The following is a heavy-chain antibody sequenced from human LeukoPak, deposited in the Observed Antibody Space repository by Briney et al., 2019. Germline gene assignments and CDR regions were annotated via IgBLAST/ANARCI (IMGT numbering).Heavy chain of an antibody. J-gene: IGHJ6*01. D-gene: IGHD3-9*01. V-gene: IGHV5-51*01. Sequence: PGESLKISCKGSGSRFNSDWIGWVRQMPGKGLEWMGIIYPGDSDTRYSPSFQGQVTISADKSISTAYLQWSSLKASDTATYYCARYGEDILTGRDYYGMDVWGQGTTVTVSS. CDR2: IYPGDSDT. CDR1: GSRFNSDW. CDR3: ARYGEDILTGRDYYGMDV.